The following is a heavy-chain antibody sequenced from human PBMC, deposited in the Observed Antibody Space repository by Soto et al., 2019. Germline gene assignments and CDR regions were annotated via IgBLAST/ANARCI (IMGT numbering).Heavy chain of an antibody. CDR2: IKSKTDGGTT. CDR3: NTAVVSAAGSDAFDI. V-gene: IGHV3-15*01. D-gene: IGHD2-2*01. Sequence: EVQLVESGGGLVKPGGSLRLACAASGFTFRNAWMSWVRQAPGKGLEWVGRIKSKTDGGTTDYAAPVKVRFTISRDDSKNTLYLQMNSLKTEDTAVYYCNTAVVSAAGSDAFDIWGQGTMVTVSS. CDR1: GFTFRNAW. J-gene: IGHJ3*02.